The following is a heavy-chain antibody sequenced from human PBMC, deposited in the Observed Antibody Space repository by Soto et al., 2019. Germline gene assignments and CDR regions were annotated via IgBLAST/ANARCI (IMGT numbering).Heavy chain of an antibody. V-gene: IGHV4-39*01. CDR1: GGSISSSSYY. Sequence: QLQLQESGPGLVKPSETLSLTCTVSGGSISSSSYYWGWIRQPPGKGLEWIGSIYYSGSTYYNPSLKSRVTISVDTSKNQFSLKLSSVTAADTAVYYCARHLGRFDWLLYDDNWFDPWGQGTLVTVSS. J-gene: IGHJ5*02. CDR2: IYYSGST. CDR3: ARHLGRFDWLLYDDNWFDP. D-gene: IGHD3-9*01.